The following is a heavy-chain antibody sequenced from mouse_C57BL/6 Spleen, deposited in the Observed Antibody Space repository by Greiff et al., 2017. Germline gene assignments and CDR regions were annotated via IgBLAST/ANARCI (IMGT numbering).Heavy chain of an antibody. CDR3: ARSYYGRFDY. J-gene: IGHJ2*01. V-gene: IGHV1-66*01. D-gene: IGHD1-1*01. CDR1: GYSFTSYY. Sequence: VQLQQSGPELVKPGASVKISCKASGYSFTSYYIHWVKQRPGQGLEWIGWIYPGSGNTKYNEKFKGKATLTADTSSSTAYMQLSSLTSEDSAVYYCARSYYGRFDYWGQGTTLTVSS. CDR2: IYPGSGNT.